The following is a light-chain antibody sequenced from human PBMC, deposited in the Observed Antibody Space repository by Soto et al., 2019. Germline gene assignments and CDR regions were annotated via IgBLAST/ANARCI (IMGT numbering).Light chain of an antibody. CDR2: DAS. CDR1: QSISNW. CDR3: QQYNTSPET. J-gene: IGKJ1*01. Sequence: DIQMTQSPSTLSTSVGDRVTITCRANQSISNWLAWYQQKPGKAPKLLILDASSLERGVPSRFSGSGSGTEFTLTISSVQPDDFATYYCQQYNTSPETFGQGTKVDIK. V-gene: IGKV1-5*01.